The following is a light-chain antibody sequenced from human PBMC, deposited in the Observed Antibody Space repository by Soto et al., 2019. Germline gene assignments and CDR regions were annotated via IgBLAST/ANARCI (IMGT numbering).Light chain of an antibody. J-gene: IGKJ2*01. Sequence: EIVMTQSPATLSVSLGEGATLSCRASQSVSSNLAWYQQRPGQAPRLLIYGASTRAAAIPARFSGSGSGTEFTLTISGLQSEDFAVYYYQQYHDWPRAFGQGTKLEIK. V-gene: IGKV3-15*01. CDR2: GAS. CDR1: QSVSSN. CDR3: QQYHDWPRA.